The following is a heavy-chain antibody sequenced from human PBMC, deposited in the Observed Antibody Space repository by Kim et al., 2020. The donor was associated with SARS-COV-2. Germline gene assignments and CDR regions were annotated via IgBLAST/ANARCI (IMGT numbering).Heavy chain of an antibody. D-gene: IGHD3-10*01. J-gene: IGHJ6*02. CDR3: ARESWGSGSSGLGYYYYGMDV. Sequence: SETLSLTCAVSGGSISSSNWWSWVRQPPGKGLEWIGEIYHSGSTNYNPSLKSRVTISVDKSKNQFSLKLSSVTAADTAVYYCARESWGSGSSGLGYYYYGMDVWGQGTTVTVSS. CDR1: GGSISSSNW. CDR2: IYHSGST. V-gene: IGHV4-4*02.